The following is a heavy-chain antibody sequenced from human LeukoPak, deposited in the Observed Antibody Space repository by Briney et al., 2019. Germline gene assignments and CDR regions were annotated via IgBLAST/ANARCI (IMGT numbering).Heavy chain of an antibody. J-gene: IGHJ6*02. CDR1: GGSISSYY. CDR2: IYYTGST. V-gene: IGHV4-59*12. CDR3: ARDGIHCSSTSCPQGYYYGMDV. Sequence: SETLSLTCTVSGGSISSYYWSWIRQPPGKGLEWIGYIYYTGSTDYNPSLKSRVAISVDKSKNQFSLKLSSVTAADTAVYYCARDGIHCSSTSCPQGYYYGMDVWGQGTTVTVSS. D-gene: IGHD2-2*01.